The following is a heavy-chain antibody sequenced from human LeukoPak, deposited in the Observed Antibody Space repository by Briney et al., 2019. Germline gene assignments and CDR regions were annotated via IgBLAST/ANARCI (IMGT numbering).Heavy chain of an antibody. CDR2: ISAYNGNT. CDR1: GYTFTSYG. CDR3: ARGVLRYFDWLLYPDY. J-gene: IGHJ4*02. V-gene: IGHV1-18*01. D-gene: IGHD3-9*01. Sequence: ASVKVSCKASGYTFTSYGISWVRQAPGQGLEWMGWISAYNGNTNYAQKLQGRVTMTTDTSTSTAYMELRSLRSDDTAVYYCARGVLRYFDWLLYPDYWGQGTLVTVSS.